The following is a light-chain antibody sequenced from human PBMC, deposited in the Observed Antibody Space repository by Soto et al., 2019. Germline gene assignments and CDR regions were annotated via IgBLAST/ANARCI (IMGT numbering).Light chain of an antibody. CDR2: DAS. CDR1: QSVTNN. Sequence: EIVLTQSPATLSLSPGERATLSCRASQSVTNNLAWYQQKPGQAPRLLIYDASNRATGIPARFSGSGSGTDFTLTISSLEPEDFAVYYCQQRSNWPLSFTFGPGTKVDIK. V-gene: IGKV3-11*01. CDR3: QQRSNWPLSFT. J-gene: IGKJ3*01.